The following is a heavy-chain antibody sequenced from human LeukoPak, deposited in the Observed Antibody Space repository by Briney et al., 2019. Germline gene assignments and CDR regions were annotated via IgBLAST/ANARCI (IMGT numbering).Heavy chain of an antibody. V-gene: IGHV3-23*01. Sequence: QSGGSLRLSCAASGFTFSSYAMSWVRQAPGKGLEWVSAISGSGGSTYHADSVKGRFTISRDNSKNTLYLQMNSLRAEDTAVYYCAKYDFWSGYYSPGYYYYMDVWGKGTTVTVSS. D-gene: IGHD3-3*01. J-gene: IGHJ6*03. CDR1: GFTFSSYA. CDR2: ISGSGGST. CDR3: AKYDFWSGYYSPGYYYYMDV.